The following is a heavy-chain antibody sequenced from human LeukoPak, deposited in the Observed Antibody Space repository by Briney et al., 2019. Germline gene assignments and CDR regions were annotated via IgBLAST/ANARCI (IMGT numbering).Heavy chain of an antibody. CDR2: INHSGST. V-gene: IGHV4-34*01. J-gene: IGHJ5*02. Sequence: KPSETLSLTCAVYGGSFSGYYWSWIRQPPGKGLEWIGEINHSGSTNYNPSLKSRVTISVDTSKNQFSLKLGSVTAADTAVYYCARGPASFGFDPWGQGTLVTVSS. CDR3: ARGPASFGFDP. CDR1: GGSFSGYY.